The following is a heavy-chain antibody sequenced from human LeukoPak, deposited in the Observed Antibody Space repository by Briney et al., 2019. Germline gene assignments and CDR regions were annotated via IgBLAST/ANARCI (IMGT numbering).Heavy chain of an antibody. CDR2: IYYSGST. Sequence: PSETLSLTCTVSGGSISSSSYYWGWIRQPPGKGLEWIGSIYYSGSTYYNPSLKSRVTISVDTSKNQFSLKLSSVTAADTAVYYCVRVGHQGNSGYFDWGQGTQVTVSS. V-gene: IGHV4-39*07. CDR1: GGSISSSSYY. J-gene: IGHJ4*02. CDR3: VRVGHQGNSGYFD. D-gene: IGHD3-22*01.